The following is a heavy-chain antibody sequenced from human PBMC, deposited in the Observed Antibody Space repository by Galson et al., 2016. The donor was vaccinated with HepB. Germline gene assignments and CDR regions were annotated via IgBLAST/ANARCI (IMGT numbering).Heavy chain of an antibody. CDR1: GFTFSSYN. D-gene: IGHD3-3*01. V-gene: IGHV3-48*03. J-gene: IGHJ5*02. CDR3: ARDSRATFGEPNWFDP. CDR2: ISATGTTI. Sequence: SLRLSCAASGFTFSSYNMNWVRQVPGKGLDWISYISATGTTIDYADSVKGRFIISRDNAKNSLYLQMNSPRVEDTAVYYCARDSRATFGEPNWFDPWGQGTLVIVSS.